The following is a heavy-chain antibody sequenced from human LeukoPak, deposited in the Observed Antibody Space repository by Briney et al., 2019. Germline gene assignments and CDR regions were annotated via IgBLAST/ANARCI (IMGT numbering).Heavy chain of an antibody. CDR3: AKDTFGAMDAFDI. CDR1: GFTFDDYA. J-gene: IGHJ3*02. V-gene: IGHV3-9*01. Sequence: GGSLRLSCAASGFTFDDYAMHWVRQAPGKGLEWVSGISWNSGSIGYADSVKGRFTISRDNAKNSLYLQMNSLRAEDTALYYCAKDTFGAMDAFDIWGQGTMVTVSS. D-gene: IGHD3-3*01. CDR2: ISWNSGSI.